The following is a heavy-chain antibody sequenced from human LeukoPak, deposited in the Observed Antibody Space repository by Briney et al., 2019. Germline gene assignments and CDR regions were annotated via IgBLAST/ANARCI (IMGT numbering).Heavy chain of an antibody. J-gene: IGHJ5*02. CDR3: ARQRLELQRLHWFDP. V-gene: IGHV4-39*01. Sequence: SQTLSLTCTVSGGSLSGSCFWGWIRQPPGKGLEWIGSIPYSGIVYYNPSLRSRVTISVDTSKNQFSLKLSSVTATDTAIYYCARQRLELQRLHWFDPWGQGTLVTVSS. CDR2: IPYSGIV. CDR1: GGSLSGSCF. D-gene: IGHD1-7*01.